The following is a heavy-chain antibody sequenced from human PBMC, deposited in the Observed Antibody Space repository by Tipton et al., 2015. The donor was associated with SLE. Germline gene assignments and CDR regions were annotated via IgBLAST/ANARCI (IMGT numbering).Heavy chain of an antibody. Sequence: TLSLTCSVSGHSISSGFYWGWIRQSPGKGLEWIGYIYNSGSAHYNASLKSRLTISVDTSKNHLSLKLTSVTAADTAVYFCARSSSVRTLLWPTFAYWGQGTLVTVSS. D-gene: IGHD2/OR15-2a*01. V-gene: IGHV4-38-2*01. CDR3: ARSSSVRTLLWPTFAY. J-gene: IGHJ4*02. CDR2: IYNSGSA. CDR1: GHSISSGFY.